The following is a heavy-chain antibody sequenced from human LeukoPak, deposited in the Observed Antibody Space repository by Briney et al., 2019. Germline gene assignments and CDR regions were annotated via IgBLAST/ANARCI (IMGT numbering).Heavy chain of an antibody. D-gene: IGHD7-27*01. J-gene: IGHJ4*02. Sequence: PGGSLRLSCAASGFTFSSYSMNWVRQAPGKGLEWVSYISSSGSTIYYADSVKGRFTISRDNAKNSLYLQMNSLRAEDTAVYYCASGDDYFDYWGQGTLVTVSS. CDR3: ASGDDYFDY. V-gene: IGHV3-48*04. CDR1: GFTFSSYS. CDR2: ISSSGSTI.